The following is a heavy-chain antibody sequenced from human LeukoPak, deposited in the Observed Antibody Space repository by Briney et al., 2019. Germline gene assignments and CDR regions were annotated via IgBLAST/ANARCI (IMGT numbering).Heavy chain of an antibody. Sequence: GGSLRLSCAASGFTFSSYAMSWVRQAPGKRLEWVSAISGSGGSTYYADSVKGRFTISRDNSKNTLYLQMNSLRAEDTAVYYCAKDLVVVPAAAHFDYWGQGTLVTVSS. D-gene: IGHD2-2*01. CDR2: ISGSGGST. J-gene: IGHJ4*02. CDR1: GFTFSSYA. CDR3: AKDLVVVPAAAHFDY. V-gene: IGHV3-23*01.